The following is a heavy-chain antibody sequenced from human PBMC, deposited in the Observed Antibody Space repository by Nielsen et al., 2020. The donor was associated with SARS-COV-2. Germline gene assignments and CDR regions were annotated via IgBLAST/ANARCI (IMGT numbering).Heavy chain of an antibody. J-gene: IGHJ5*02. CDR2: IHGGGNT. D-gene: IGHD4-11*01. CDR3: ARDLGNYGGRFDP. Sequence: GGSLRLSCAASGFIVSTNYMSWVRQAPGKGLEWVSVIHGGGNTQYADSVKGRFTISRDISKNTLYLQINSLRADDTAVYHCARDLGNYGGRFDPWGQGTLVTVSS. V-gene: IGHV3-53*01. CDR1: GFIVSTNY.